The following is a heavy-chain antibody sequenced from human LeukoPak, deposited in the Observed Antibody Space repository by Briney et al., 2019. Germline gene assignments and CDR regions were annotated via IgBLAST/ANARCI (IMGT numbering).Heavy chain of an antibody. J-gene: IGHJ4*02. CDR3: ATPRVGATRYDY. D-gene: IGHD1-26*01. CDR1: GITIRNYG. Sequence: PGGTLRLSCAASGITIRNYGMTWVRQAPGRGLQWVSSINNSGTRTFYEDSVRGRFTISRDNSKNTLYLQMNSLRAEDTAVYYCATPRVGATRYDYWGQGTLVTVSS. V-gene: IGHV3-23*05. CDR2: INNSGTRT.